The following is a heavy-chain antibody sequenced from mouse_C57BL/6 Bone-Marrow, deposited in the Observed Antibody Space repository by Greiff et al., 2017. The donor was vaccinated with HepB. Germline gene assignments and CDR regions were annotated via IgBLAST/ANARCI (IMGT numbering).Heavy chain of an antibody. Sequence: VQLQQSGPGLVQPSQRLSITCTVSGFSLTSYGVHWVRQSPGKGLEWLGVIGSGGSTDYNAAFISRLSISKDNSKSQVFFKMNSLQADDTAIYYCAAAYYREYYAMDYWGQGTSVTVSS. CDR2: IGSGGST. CDR1: GFSLTSYG. J-gene: IGHJ4*01. V-gene: IGHV2-2*01. CDR3: AAAYYREYYAMDY. D-gene: IGHD2-12*01.